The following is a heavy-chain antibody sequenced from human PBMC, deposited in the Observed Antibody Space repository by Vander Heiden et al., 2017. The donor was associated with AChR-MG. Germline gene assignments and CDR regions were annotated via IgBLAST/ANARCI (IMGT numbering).Heavy chain of an antibody. V-gene: IGHV3-7*01. D-gene: IGHD3-3*01. CDR1: GFTFSTHW. J-gene: IGHJ4*02. CDR3: ARDLLNYDGWSGYYSPLDY. Sequence: EVQLVESGGGLVQPGGSLGLSCAASGFTFSTHWMGGVRQVPGEGLEWVANIKQDGSEKYYVDSVKGRFTISRDNAKNSLYLQMNSLRAEDTAVYYCARDLLNYDGWSGYYSPLDYWGQGTLVTVSS. CDR2: IKQDGSEK.